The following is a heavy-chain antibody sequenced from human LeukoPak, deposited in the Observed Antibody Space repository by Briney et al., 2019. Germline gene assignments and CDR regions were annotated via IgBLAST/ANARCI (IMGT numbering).Heavy chain of an antibody. Sequence: PSETLSLTCTVSGGSISSYYWTWIRQPPGKGLEWIGYIYYSGSTGYNPSLKSRVTISVDTSKNQFSLKLSSVTAADTAVYYCARGTGYNWFDPWGQGTLVTVSS. V-gene: IGHV4-59*12. CDR3: ARGTGYNWFDP. CDR1: GGSISSYY. D-gene: IGHD1-14*01. CDR2: IYYSGST. J-gene: IGHJ5*02.